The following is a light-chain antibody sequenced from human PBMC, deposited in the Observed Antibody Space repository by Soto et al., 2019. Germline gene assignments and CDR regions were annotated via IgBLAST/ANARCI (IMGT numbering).Light chain of an antibody. CDR1: QSVSSSY. CDR2: GAS. V-gene: IGKV3-20*01. J-gene: IGKJ3*01. CDR3: QQYGSSIFT. Sequence: EIVLTQSPGTLSLSPGERATLSCRASQSVSSSYLAWYQQKPGQAPRLLIYGASSRATGIPDMFSGSGSGTDFTLTISRLEPEDFAVYYCQQYGSSIFTFGPGTKVDIK.